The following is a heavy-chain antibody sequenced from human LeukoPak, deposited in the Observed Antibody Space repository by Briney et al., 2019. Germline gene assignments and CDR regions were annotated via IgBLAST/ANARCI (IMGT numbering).Heavy chain of an antibody. J-gene: IGHJ4*02. CDR3: AREVGIQLRLRLDY. CDR1: GGSFSGYY. D-gene: IGHD5-18*01. CDR2: INHSGST. V-gene: IGHV4-34*01. Sequence: PSETLSLTCAVYGGSFSGYYWSWIRQPPGKGLEWIGEINHSGSTNYNPSLKSRATISVDTSKNQFSLKLSSVTAADTAVYYCAREVGIQLRLRLDYWGQGTLVTVSS.